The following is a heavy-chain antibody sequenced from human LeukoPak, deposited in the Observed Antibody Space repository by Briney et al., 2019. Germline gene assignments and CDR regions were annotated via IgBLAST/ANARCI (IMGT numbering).Heavy chain of an antibody. CDR3: AREVIIPYYYYYYMDV. CDR1: GGSFSGYY. D-gene: IGHD3-3*01. CDR2: INHSGST. Sequence: SETLSLTCAVYGGSFSGYYWSWIRQPPGKGLEWIGEINHSGSTNYNPSLKSRVTMSVDTSKNQFSLKLSSVTAADTAVYYCAREVIIPYYYYYYMDVWGKGTTVTVSS. V-gene: IGHV4-34*01. J-gene: IGHJ6*03.